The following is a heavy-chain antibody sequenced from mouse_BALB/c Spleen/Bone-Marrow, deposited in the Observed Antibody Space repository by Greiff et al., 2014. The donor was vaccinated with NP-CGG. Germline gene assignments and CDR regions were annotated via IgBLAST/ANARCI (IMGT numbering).Heavy chain of an antibody. V-gene: IGHV1-18*01. J-gene: IGHJ3*01. D-gene: IGHD2-10*02. Sequence: VQLKESGPELVKPGASMKISCKASGYSFTGYTMNWVQQSHGKNLEWIGLINPYNGGTSYNQKFKGKATLTVDKSSSTAYMELLSLTSEDSAVYYCARLYGNYAWFAYWGQGTLVTVSA. CDR3: ARLYGNYAWFAY. CDR2: INPYNGGT. CDR1: GYSFTGYT.